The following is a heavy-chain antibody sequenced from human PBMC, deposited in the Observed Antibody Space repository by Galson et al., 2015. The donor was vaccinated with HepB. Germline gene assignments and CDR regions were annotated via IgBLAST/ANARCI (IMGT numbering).Heavy chain of an antibody. CDR2: ISYDRSNK. J-gene: IGHJ4*02. V-gene: IGHV3-30*18. CDR3: AKDLGSGWYLSDY. Sequence: SLRLSCAASGFTFSSYGMHWVRQAPGKGLEWVALISYDRSNKYYADSLKGRFTISRDNSNNALYLQMNSLRAEDTAVYYCAKDLGSGWYLSDYWGQGTLVTVSS. CDR1: GFTFSSYG. D-gene: IGHD6-19*01.